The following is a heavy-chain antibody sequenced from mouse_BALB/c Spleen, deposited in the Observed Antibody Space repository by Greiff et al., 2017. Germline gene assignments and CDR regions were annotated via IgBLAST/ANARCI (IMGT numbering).Heavy chain of an antibody. Sequence: EVKLVESGGGLVKPGGSLKLSCAASGFTFSSYTMSWVRQTPEKRLEWVATISSGGSYTYYPASVKGRFTISRDNAKNTLYLQMSSLKSEDTAMYYCTRDDDYDGIAYWGQGTLVTVSA. CDR2: ISSGGSYT. V-gene: IGHV5-6-4*01. CDR1: GFTFSSYT. D-gene: IGHD2-4*01. J-gene: IGHJ3*01. CDR3: TRDDDYDGIAY.